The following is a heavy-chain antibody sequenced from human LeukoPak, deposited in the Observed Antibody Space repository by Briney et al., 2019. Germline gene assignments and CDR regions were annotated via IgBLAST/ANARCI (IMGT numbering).Heavy chain of an antibody. V-gene: IGHV3-23*01. J-gene: IGHJ3*02. CDR2: ISGSGGST. CDR3: AKDLYDSSGYYPHAFDI. D-gene: IGHD3-22*01. Sequence: GGSLRLSCAASGFTFSSYAMSWVRQAPGKGLEWVSAISGSGGSTYYADSVKGRFAISRDNSKNTLYLQMNSLRAEDTAVYYCAKDLYDSSGYYPHAFDIWGQGTMVTVSS. CDR1: GFTFSSYA.